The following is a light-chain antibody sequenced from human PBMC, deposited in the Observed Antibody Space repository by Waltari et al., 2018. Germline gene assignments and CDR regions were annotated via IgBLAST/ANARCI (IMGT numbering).Light chain of an antibody. Sequence: EIVLTQSPGTLSLSPGERATLSCRASQSVSDNYLAWYQQKPGQAPRLLSYGATSRATGIPDRFSGSGSGTDFSLPIRRLEPEDCAVYYCQQYGSSPRTFGQGTKVEIK. V-gene: IGKV3-20*01. CDR2: GAT. CDR1: QSVSDNY. CDR3: QQYGSSPRT. J-gene: IGKJ1*01.